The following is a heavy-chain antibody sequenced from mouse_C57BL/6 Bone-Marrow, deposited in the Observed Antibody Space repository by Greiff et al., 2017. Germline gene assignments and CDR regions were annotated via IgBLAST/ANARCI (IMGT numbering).Heavy chain of an antibody. CDR3: ARNYRDY. D-gene: IGHD2-12*01. CDR1: GYTFTSYW. CDR2: IDPSDSYT. J-gene: IGHJ2*01. V-gene: IGHV1-59*01. Sequence: VQLQQPGAELVKPGTSVKLSCKASGYTFTSYWMHWVKQRPGQGLEWIGVIDPSDSYTNYNQKFKGKATLTVDTSSSTAYMQLSSLASEDSAVDYCARNYRDYWGQGTTLTVSS.